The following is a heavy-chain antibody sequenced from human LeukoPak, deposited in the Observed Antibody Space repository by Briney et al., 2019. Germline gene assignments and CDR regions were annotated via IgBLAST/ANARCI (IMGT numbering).Heavy chain of an antibody. CDR1: GFTFSSYA. J-gene: IGHJ6*03. V-gene: IGHV3-7*01. Sequence: PGGSLRLSCAASGFTFSSYAMSWVHQAPGKGLEWVANIKQDGSEKYYVDSVKGRFTISRDNAKNSLYLQMNSLRAEDTAVYYCAREGKYCSSTSCYWYYYYYMDVWGKGTTVTVSS. CDR2: IKQDGSEK. D-gene: IGHD2-2*01. CDR3: AREGKYCSSTSCYWYYYYYMDV.